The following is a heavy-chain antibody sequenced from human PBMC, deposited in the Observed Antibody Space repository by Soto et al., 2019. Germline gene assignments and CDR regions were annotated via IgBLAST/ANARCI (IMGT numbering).Heavy chain of an antibody. CDR1: GYTFTAYY. CDR2: INPKSGDT. J-gene: IGHJ4*02. V-gene: IGHV1-2*02. Sequence: GASVKVSCKTSGYTFTAYYLHWVRQAPGQGLKWMGWINPKSGDTEYAQTFQGRVTMTRGTSINTVYMQLSGLRSDDTALYYCARDGQYGDYGYYFDFWGQVALVTVSS. D-gene: IGHD4-17*01. CDR3: ARDGQYGDYGYYFDF.